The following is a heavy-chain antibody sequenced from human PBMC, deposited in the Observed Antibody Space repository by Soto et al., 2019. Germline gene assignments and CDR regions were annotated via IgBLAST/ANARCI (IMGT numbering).Heavy chain of an antibody. D-gene: IGHD5-18*01. CDR3: ASLSVDTAMVGLDY. CDR2: ISAYNGNT. J-gene: IGHJ4*02. V-gene: IGHV1-18*04. CDR1: GYTFTSYG. Sequence: ASVKVSCKASGYTFTSYGISWVRQAPGQGLEWMGWISAYNGNTNYAQKLQGRDTMTTDTSTSTAYMELRSLRSDDTAVDYCASLSVDTAMVGLDYWGQGTLVTVSS.